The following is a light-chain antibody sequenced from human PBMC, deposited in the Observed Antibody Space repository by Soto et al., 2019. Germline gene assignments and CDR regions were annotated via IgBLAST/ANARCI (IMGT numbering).Light chain of an antibody. J-gene: IGLJ1*01. Sequence: QPVLTQPPSTSGTPGQRVTISCSGSTSNIGRNYVYWYQQFPGTAPKLLIYRNNQRTSGVPDRFSGSRSDTSASLATRGLRSEDDAYYYCASWDDSLSAEVFGTGTKLTVL. CDR2: RNN. CDR1: TSNIGRNY. V-gene: IGLV1-47*01. CDR3: ASWDDSLSAEV.